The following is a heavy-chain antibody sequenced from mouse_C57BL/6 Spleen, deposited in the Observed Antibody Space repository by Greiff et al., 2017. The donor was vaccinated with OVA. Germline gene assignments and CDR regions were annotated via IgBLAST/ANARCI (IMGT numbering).Heavy chain of an antibody. CDR3: ARHDYDEDAMDY. V-gene: IGHV1-82*01. CDR2: IYPGDGDT. D-gene: IGHD2-4*01. J-gene: IGHJ4*01. Sequence: QVQLQQSGPELVKPGASVKISCKASGYAFSSSWMNWVKQRPGKGLEWIGRIYPGDGDTNYNGKFKGKATLTADKSSSTAYMQLSSLTSEDSAVYFCARHDYDEDAMDYWGQGTSVTVSS. CDR1: GYAFSSSW.